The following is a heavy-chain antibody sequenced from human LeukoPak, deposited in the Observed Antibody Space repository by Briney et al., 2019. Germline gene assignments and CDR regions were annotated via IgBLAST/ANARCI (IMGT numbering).Heavy chain of an antibody. J-gene: IGHJ5*02. D-gene: IGHD1-26*01. V-gene: IGHV1-18*04. CDR3: ARSSGSYEDWFDP. CDR2: ISAYNGNT. CDR1: GYIFTGYY. Sequence: ASVKVSCKASGYIFTGYYMHWVRQAPGQGLEWMGWISAYNGNTNYAQKFQGRVTMTTDTSTSTAYMELRSLRSDDTAVFYCARSSGSYEDWFDPWGQGTLVTVSS.